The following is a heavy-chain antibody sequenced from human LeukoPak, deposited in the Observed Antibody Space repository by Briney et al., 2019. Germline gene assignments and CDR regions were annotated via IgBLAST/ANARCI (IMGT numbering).Heavy chain of an antibody. V-gene: IGHV3-23*01. J-gene: IGHJ4*02. CDR2: ISDSGGST. CDR3: ANHLTVTINVFFDY. Sequence: GGSLRLSCAASGFTFSNYAMSWVRQAPGKGLEWVSAISDSGGSTYYADSVKGRFTISRDNSKDTLYLQMNSLRAEDTAVYYCANHLTVTINVFFDYWGQGTLVTVSS. D-gene: IGHD4-17*01. CDR1: GFTFSNYA.